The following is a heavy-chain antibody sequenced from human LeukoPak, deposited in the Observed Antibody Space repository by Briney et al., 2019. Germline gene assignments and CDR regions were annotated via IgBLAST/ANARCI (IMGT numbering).Heavy chain of an antibody. V-gene: IGHV3-66*01. CDR1: GFTFSSYW. CDR2: IYSGGDT. Sequence: GGSLRLSCAASGFTFSSYWMHWVRQAPGKGLVWVSVIYSGGDTYYADSVKGRFTISRDNSKNTLHLQMNSLRAEDTAVYYCARDNTAMVGLDYWGQGTLVTVSS. J-gene: IGHJ4*02. CDR3: ARDNTAMVGLDY. D-gene: IGHD5-18*01.